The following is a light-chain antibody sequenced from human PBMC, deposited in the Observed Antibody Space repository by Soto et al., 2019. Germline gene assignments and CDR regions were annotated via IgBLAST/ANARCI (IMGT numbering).Light chain of an antibody. CDR3: QQYGRSPLT. V-gene: IGKV3-20*01. CDR2: GAS. J-gene: IGKJ4*01. Sequence: EIVLTQSPGTLSLSPGERATLSCRASQSVSSSYLAWYQQKPGQAPRLLIYGASSRATGIPDRFSGSGSGTDFTLTISRLAPADLAVYYCQQYGRSPLTFGGGTKVEI. CDR1: QSVSSSY.